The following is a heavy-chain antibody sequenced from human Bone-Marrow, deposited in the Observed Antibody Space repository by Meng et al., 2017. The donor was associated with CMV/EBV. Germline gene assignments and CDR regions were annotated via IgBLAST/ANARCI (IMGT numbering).Heavy chain of an antibody. J-gene: IGHJ5*02. V-gene: IGHV1-46*01. CDR1: YTFTSYY. D-gene: IGHD2-2*02. Sequence: YTFTSYYMHWVRQDPGQGLEWMGIINPSGGSTSYAQKFQGRVTMTRDTSTSTVYMELSSLRSEDTAVYYCARVGNCSSTSCYKDWFDPWGQGTLVTVSS. CDR3: ARVGNCSSTSCYKDWFDP. CDR2: INPSGGST.